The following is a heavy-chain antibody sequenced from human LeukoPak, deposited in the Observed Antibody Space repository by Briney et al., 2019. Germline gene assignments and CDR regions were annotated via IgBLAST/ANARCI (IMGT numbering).Heavy chain of an antibody. Sequence: ASVKVSCKASGYIFTNYTIHWVRQAPGQRLEWMRWSNAGNGNTKYSQEFQGSVTITRDISASTVSMELSSLRSEDMAMYYCAYVAETLFFENWGQGTLVTVSS. CDR3: AYVAETLFFEN. CDR2: SNAGNGNT. V-gene: IGHV1-3*02. CDR1: GYIFTNYT. D-gene: IGHD2-21*01. J-gene: IGHJ4*02.